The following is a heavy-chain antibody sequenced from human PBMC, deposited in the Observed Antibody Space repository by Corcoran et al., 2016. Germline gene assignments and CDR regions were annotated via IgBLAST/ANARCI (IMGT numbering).Heavy chain of an antibody. CDR1: GFTFSNYG. CDR2: ISYDGSNK. J-gene: IGHJ4*02. D-gene: IGHD4-17*01. CDR3: AKDLDYGDYGRVFDY. V-gene: IGHV3-30*18. Sequence: QVQLVESGGGVVQPGRSLRLSCAASGFTFSNYGMHWVRQAPGKGLEWVAVISYDGSNKYYADSVKGRFTISRDNSKNTLYLQMNSLRAEDTAVYYWAKDLDYGDYGRVFDYWGQGTLVTVSS.